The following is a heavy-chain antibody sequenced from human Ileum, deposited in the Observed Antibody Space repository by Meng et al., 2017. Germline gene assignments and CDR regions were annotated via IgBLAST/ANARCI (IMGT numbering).Heavy chain of an antibody. V-gene: IGHV4-61*08. Sequence: QVQLQESAPGVVRPSETLSLICTVSGGSVSRAGYQWGWIRQPPGKGLEWIGYASTNYNPSLKSRVTISLDTSRNQFSLSLSSVTAADTAVYYCARDHMGSLDYWGQGILVTVSS. D-gene: IGHD1-26*01. CDR2: AST. J-gene: IGHJ4*02. CDR1: GGSVSRAGYQ. CDR3: ARDHMGSLDY.